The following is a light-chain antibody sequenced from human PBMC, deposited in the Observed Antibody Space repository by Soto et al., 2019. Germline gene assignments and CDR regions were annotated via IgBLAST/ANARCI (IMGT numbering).Light chain of an antibody. V-gene: IGKV1D-16*01. CDR2: AAS. CDR3: QQYNSYH. J-gene: IGKJ4*01. CDR1: QGISSW. Sequence: DIQMTQSPSSLSASVGDRVTITCRASQGISSWLALYQQKPEKAPKSLIYAASNLQSGVPSRFSGRESGTDFTHTISSRQPEDFATYYCQQYNSYHFGGGTKVEIK.